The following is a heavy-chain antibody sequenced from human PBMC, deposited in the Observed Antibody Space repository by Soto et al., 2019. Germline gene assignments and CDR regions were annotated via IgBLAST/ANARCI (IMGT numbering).Heavy chain of an antibody. V-gene: IGHV4-59*01. CDR2: IYYSGST. CDR1: GGSISSYY. J-gene: IGHJ6*02. Sequence: SETLSLTCTVSGGSISSYYWSWIRQPPGKGLEWIGYIYYSGSTNYNPSLKSRVTISVDTSKNQFSLKLSSVTAADTAVYYCARSYYGMDVWGQGTTVTVSS. CDR3: ARSYYGMDV.